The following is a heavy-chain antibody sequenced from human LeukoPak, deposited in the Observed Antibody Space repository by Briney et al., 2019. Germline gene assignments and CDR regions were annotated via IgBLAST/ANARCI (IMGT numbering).Heavy chain of an antibody. CDR3: ARDGIAVAGTGLDY. D-gene: IGHD6-19*01. V-gene: IGHV3-7*01. J-gene: IGHJ4*02. CDR1: GFTFSSYA. Sequence: GALRLSCAASGFTFSSYAMSWVRQAPGKGLEWVANIKQDGSEKYYVDSVKGRFTISRDNAKNSLYLQMNSLRAEDTAVYYCARDGIAVAGTGLDYWGQGTLVTVSS. CDR2: IKQDGSEK.